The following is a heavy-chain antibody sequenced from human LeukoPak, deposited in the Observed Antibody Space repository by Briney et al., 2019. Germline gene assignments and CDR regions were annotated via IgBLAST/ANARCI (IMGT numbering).Heavy chain of an antibody. CDR2: ISGSGGST. D-gene: IGHD2-8*01. Sequence: GGSLRLSCAASGFTFNNYAMSWVRQAPGKGLEWASTISGSGGSTDYADSVKGRFTISRDNSKNTLYLQMNSLRAEDTAVYYCAKRDGVFWGQGTLVTVSS. CDR3: AKRDGVF. J-gene: IGHJ4*02. CDR1: GFTFNNYA. V-gene: IGHV3-23*01.